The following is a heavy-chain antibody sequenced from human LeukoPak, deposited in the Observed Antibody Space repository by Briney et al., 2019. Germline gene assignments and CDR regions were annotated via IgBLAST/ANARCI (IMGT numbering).Heavy chain of an antibody. J-gene: IGHJ5*02. CDR1: GYSISTGDY. CDR2: INHSGST. CDR3: SRHSITISGVVLSFPTWFDT. V-gene: IGHV4-38-2*01. Sequence: SETLSLTCAVSGYSISTGDYWGWIRQPPGKGLEWIGGINHSGSTYDNPSLKSRVTMSIDTSKNQFSLKLTSVTAADTAVYFCSRHSITISGVVLSFPTWFDTWGQGTLVTVSS. D-gene: IGHD3-3*01.